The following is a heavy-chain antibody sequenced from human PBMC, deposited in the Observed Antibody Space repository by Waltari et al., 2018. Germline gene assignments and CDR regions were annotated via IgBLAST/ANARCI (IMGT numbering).Heavy chain of an antibody. D-gene: IGHD6-13*01. V-gene: IGHV3-9*01. J-gene: IGHJ4*02. Sequence: EVQLVESGGGLVQPGRSLRLSCAASGFTFDDYAMHWVRQAPGKGLEWVSGISWNSGSIGYADSVKGRFTISRDNSKNTLYLQMNSLRAEDTAVYYCAKGSSSWYEYFDYWGQGTLVTVSS. CDR1: GFTFDDYA. CDR2: ISWNSGSI. CDR3: AKGSSSWYEYFDY.